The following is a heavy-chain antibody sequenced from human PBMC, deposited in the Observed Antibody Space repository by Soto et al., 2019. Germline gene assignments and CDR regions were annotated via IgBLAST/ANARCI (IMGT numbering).Heavy chain of an antibody. D-gene: IGHD6-19*01. CDR1: GFTFSNYS. CDR2: ISSTSKYI. CDR3: ARGLSSGWFDY. V-gene: IGHV3-21*01. J-gene: IGHJ5*01. Sequence: EVQLVESGGGLVKPGGSLRVSCAASGFTFSNYSMNWVRQAPGKGLEWVSSISSTSKYIYYADSVKGRFTISRDNAKKSLYQQMNSLRAEDTAVYYCARGLSSGWFDYWGQGTLGTVSA.